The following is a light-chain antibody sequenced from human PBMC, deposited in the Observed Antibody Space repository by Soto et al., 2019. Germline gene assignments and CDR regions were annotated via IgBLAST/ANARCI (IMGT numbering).Light chain of an antibody. V-gene: IGLV2-8*01. J-gene: IGLJ2*01. CDR2: DVN. CDR3: ISVAGSAPVV. CDR1: SSDVGAYNY. Sequence: QSALTQPPSASGSPGQSVTISCTGTSSDVGAYNYVSWYQQHPGKAPTLMIYDVNKRPSGVPDRFSGSKSGNTASLTVAGLPADEEADYYCISVAGSAPVVIGGGTKLTVL.